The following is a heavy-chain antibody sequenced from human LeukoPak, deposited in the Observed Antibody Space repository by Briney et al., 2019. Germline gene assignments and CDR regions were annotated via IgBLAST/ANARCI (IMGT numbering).Heavy chain of an antibody. Sequence: PGGSLRLSCGASGFTFSSYAMSWVRQAPGKGLEWVSYISSSSSTIYYADSVKGRFTISRDNAKNSLYLQMNSLRAEDTAVYYCAREGLWLPYYYYYYMDVWGKGTTVTVSS. V-gene: IGHV3-48*01. CDR2: ISSSSSTI. CDR3: AREGLWLPYYYYYYMDV. J-gene: IGHJ6*03. CDR1: GFTFSSYA. D-gene: IGHD5-12*01.